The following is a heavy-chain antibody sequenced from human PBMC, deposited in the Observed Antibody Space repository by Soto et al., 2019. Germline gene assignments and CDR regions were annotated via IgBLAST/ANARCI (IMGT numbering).Heavy chain of an antibody. J-gene: IGHJ4*02. CDR1: GFTFSGYS. Sequence: PGGSLRLSCAGSGFTFSGYSMNWVRQAPGKGLEWVSSISSTSNNMYYADSVKGRFTMSRDNAKNSLYLQMNSLRVDDTAVYYCARDLASATRTFDYWGQGTLVTVSS. CDR3: ARDLASATRTFDY. V-gene: IGHV3-21*01. D-gene: IGHD6-25*01. CDR2: ISSTSNNM.